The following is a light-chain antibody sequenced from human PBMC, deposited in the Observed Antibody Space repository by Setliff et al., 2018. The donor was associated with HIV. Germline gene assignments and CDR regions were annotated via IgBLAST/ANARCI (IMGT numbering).Light chain of an antibody. CDR1: NSDIGGYDY. Sequence: QSVLTQPASVSGSPGQLITISCTGTNSDIGGYDYVYWYQQQPGKAPKLMIYEVSGRPSGVSYRFSGSKSGTTASLTISGLQTEDEADYFCSSYTSSGTLFVFGTGTKVTVL. J-gene: IGLJ1*01. CDR2: EVS. V-gene: IGLV2-14*01. CDR3: SSYTSSGTLFV.